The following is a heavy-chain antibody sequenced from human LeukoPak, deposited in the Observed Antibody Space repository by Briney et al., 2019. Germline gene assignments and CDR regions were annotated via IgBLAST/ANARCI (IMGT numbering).Heavy chain of an antibody. D-gene: IGHD6-13*01. CDR2: MNPNSGNT. Sequence: GASVKVSCKASGYTFTSYDINWVRQATGQGLEWMGWMNPNSGNTGSAQKFQGRVTMTRNTSISTAYMELSSLRSEDTAVYYCARDGSSSWYVGYYYYYGMDVWGQGTTVTVSS. J-gene: IGHJ6*02. CDR1: GYTFTSYD. V-gene: IGHV1-8*01. CDR3: ARDGSSSWYVGYYYYYGMDV.